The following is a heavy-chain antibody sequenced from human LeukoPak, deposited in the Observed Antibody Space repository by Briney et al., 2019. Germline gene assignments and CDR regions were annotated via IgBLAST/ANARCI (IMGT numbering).Heavy chain of an antibody. J-gene: IGHJ4*02. V-gene: IGHV4-31*03. D-gene: IGHD3-10*01. CDR2: IYYSGSS. CDR3: ARRHYGSGNIDS. CDR1: GGSISSGGYY. Sequence: SETLSLTCTVSGGSISSGGYYWSWIRQHPGKGLEWIGYIYYSGSSYYNPSLKSRVTISVDTSKNQFSLRLSSVTAADTAVYYCARRHYGSGNIDSWGQGTLVTVSS.